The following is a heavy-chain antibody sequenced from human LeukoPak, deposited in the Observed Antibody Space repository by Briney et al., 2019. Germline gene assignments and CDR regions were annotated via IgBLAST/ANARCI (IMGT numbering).Heavy chain of an antibody. CDR1: GFTFSSAW. CDR2: ISSSGSTI. V-gene: IGHV3-48*04. CDR3: AGVARRGGPDY. J-gene: IGHJ4*02. D-gene: IGHD2-15*01. Sequence: GGSLRLSCAASGFTFSSAWMNWVRQAPGKGLEWVSYISSSGSTIYYADSVKGRFTISRDNAKNSLYLQMNSLRAEDTAVYYCAGVARRGGPDYWGQGTLVTVSS.